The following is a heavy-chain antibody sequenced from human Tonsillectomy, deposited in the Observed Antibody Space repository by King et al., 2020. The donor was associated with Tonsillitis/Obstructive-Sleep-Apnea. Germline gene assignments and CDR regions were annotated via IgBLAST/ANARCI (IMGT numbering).Heavy chain of an antibody. CDR3: AKSRSHVASDAFDM. CDR2: ISDSGGST. D-gene: IGHD3-10*02. CDR1: GFTFSNYA. J-gene: IGHJ3*02. Sequence: VQLVESGGGLVQPGGSLRVSCAASGFTFSNYALSWVRQAPGKGLEGVSGISDSGGSTHYADSGKGRITISRDNSKNKLYLQMNSLRAEETAIYYCAKSRSHVASDAFDMWGQGALVTVSS. V-gene: IGHV3-23*04.